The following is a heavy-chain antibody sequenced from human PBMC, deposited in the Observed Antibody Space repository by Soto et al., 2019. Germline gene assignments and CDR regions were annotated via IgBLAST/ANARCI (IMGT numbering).Heavy chain of an antibody. CDR2: INHSGST. J-gene: IGHJ4*02. V-gene: IGHV4-34*01. CDR3: AKGGITMVRGAPNFDY. D-gene: IGHD3-10*01. CDR1: GGSFSGYY. Sequence: SETLSLTCAVYGGSFSGYYWSWIRQPPGKGLEWIGEINHSGSTNYNPSLKSRVTISVDTSKNQFSLKLSSVTAADTAVYYCAKGGITMVRGAPNFDYWGQGTLVTVSS.